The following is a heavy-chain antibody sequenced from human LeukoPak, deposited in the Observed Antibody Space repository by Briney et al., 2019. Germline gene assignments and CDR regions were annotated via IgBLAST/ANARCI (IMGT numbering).Heavy chain of an antibody. CDR2: ISWNSGSI. J-gene: IGHJ6*02. Sequence: GGSLRLSCAASGFTFDDYAIHWVRQAPGKGLEWVSGISWNSGSIGYADSVKGRFTISRDNAKNSLYLQMNSLRAEDTALYYCAKDLGCRGGNCYSRNYYYGMDVWGQGTTVTVSS. CDR3: AKDLGCRGGNCYSRNYYYGMDV. V-gene: IGHV3-9*01. CDR1: GFTFDDYA. D-gene: IGHD2-15*01.